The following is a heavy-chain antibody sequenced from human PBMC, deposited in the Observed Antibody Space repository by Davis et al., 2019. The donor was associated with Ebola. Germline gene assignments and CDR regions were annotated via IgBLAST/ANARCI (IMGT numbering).Heavy chain of an antibody. V-gene: IGHV3-53*01. D-gene: IGHD3-3*01. CDR3: AKSGLSFGVVKYHYGMDV. Sequence: GESLKISCAASGVTVSSNYMSWVRQAPGKGLEWVSVIYIGGNTYYADSAKGRFTISRDNAKNSLYLQMNSLRAEDTAVYYCAKSGLSFGVVKYHYGMDVWGKGTTVTVPS. J-gene: IGHJ6*04. CDR1: GVTVSSNY. CDR2: IYIGGNT.